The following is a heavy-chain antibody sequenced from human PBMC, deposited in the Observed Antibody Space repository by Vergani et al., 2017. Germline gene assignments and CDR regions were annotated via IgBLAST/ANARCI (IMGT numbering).Heavy chain of an antibody. D-gene: IGHD6-6*01. CDR1: GFTSAGYA. CDR2: ISWNSNSI. Sequence: EVQLEESGGGLVLPGRSLRLSCVASGFTSAGYAMHWVRQAPGKGLEWVSGISWNSNSIGYADSVKGRFTISRDNAKKSLYLQMKSLRAEDTALYYCAKDLGTSSGGGWFDPWGQGTLVTVSS. J-gene: IGHJ5*02. V-gene: IGHV3-9*02. CDR3: AKDLGTSSGGGWFDP.